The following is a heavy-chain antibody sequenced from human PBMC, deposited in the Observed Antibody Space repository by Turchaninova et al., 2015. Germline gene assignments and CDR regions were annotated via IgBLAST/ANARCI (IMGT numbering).Heavy chain of an antibody. D-gene: IGHD3-22*01. Sequence: EVQLVESGGGLVQPGRSLRLSCSASGFTFGAYAMSWFRQDPGKGLGWVGVFRSKPYVETTEKAASVKGRFTVSRDDAKTNAYLQMNSLKTEDTAVYYCARRGSGYHGVINYFDYWGQGTLVTVSS. CDR3: ARRGSGYHGVINYFDY. J-gene: IGHJ4*02. CDR1: GFTFGAYA. V-gene: IGHV3-49*03. CDR2: FRSKPYVETT.